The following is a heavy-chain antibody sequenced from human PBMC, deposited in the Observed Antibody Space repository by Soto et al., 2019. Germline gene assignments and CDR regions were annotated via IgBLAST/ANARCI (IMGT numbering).Heavy chain of an antibody. D-gene: IGHD3-10*01. Sequence: EVQLVESGGGLVQPGRSLRLSCAASGFTFDDYAMHWVRQAPGKGLEWVSGISWNSGSIGYADSVKGRFTISRDNAKNSLYLQMNSLRAEDTALYYCAKDMVRGVTRAGWHWFAPWGQGTLVTVCS. CDR2: ISWNSGSI. V-gene: IGHV3-9*01. CDR3: AKDMVRGVTRAGWHWFAP. J-gene: IGHJ5*02. CDR1: GFTFDDYA.